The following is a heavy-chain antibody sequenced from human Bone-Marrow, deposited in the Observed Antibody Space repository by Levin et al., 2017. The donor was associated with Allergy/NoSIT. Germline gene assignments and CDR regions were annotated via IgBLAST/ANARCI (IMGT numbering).Heavy chain of an antibody. Sequence: ESLKISCTVSGASISSYSWSWIRQSPGKGLEWIVNIHNSGNTNYNPSLKSRVTFSVDTSNNHFSLKLTSVTAADTAVYYCVRDLRNVLDFWGQGITVIVSS. D-gene: IGHD3-10*02. CDR1: GASISSYS. V-gene: IGHV4-59*13. CDR2: IHNSGNT. J-gene: IGHJ6*02. CDR3: VRDLRNVLDF.